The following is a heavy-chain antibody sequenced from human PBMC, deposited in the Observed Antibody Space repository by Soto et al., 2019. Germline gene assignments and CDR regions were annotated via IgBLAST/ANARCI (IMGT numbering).Heavy chain of an antibody. D-gene: IGHD3-3*01. CDR2: INHSGST. Sequence: SETLSLTCTVSGGSISSSSYYWGWIRQPPGPGLEWIGEINHSGSTNYNPSLKSRVTISVDTSKNQFSLKLSSVTAADTAVYYCARSLRFLGWSKGRYYYYGMDVWGQGTTVTVSS. J-gene: IGHJ6*02. CDR3: ARSLRFLGWSKGRYYYYGMDV. V-gene: IGHV4-39*07. CDR1: GGSISSSSYY.